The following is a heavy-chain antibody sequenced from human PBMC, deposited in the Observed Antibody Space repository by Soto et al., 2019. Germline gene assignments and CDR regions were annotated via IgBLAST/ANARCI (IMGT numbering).Heavy chain of an antibody. CDR3: ARVGSGFGAFDI. Sequence: SETLSLTCTVSGGSISSYYWSWIRQPPGKGLEWIGYIYHSGSTNYNPSLKSRVTISVDTSKNQFSLKLSSVTAADTAVYYCARVGSGFGAFDIWGQGTMVTVSS. CDR1: GGSISSYY. D-gene: IGHD5-12*01. CDR2: IYHSGST. J-gene: IGHJ3*02. V-gene: IGHV4-59*12.